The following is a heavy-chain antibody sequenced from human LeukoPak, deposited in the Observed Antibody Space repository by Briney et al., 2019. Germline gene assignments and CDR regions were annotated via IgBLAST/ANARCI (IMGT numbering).Heavy chain of an antibody. Sequence: SETLSLTCTVSGGPISGSYWSWIRQPPGKGLEWIAYMYNSGSTNYNPSLKSRVTISIDTSKNQFSLKLSSLTAADTAIYYCARGIESYGDYGYWGQGILVTVSS. CDR2: MYNSGST. CDR1: GGPISGSY. J-gene: IGHJ4*02. V-gene: IGHV4-59*01. CDR3: ARGIESYGDYGY. D-gene: IGHD4-17*01.